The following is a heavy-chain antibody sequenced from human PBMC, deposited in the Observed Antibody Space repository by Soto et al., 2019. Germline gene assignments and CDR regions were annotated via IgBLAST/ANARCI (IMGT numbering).Heavy chain of an antibody. Sequence: ASVKVSCKASGYTFTSYGISWVRQAPGQGLEWMGWISAYNGNTNYAQKLQGRVTMTTDTSTRTAYMELRSLRSDDTAVFYCARFEVVIMDYYYYYGMDVWGQGTTVTVSS. CDR3: ARFEVVIMDYYYYYGMDV. D-gene: IGHD3-3*01. CDR1: GYTFTSYG. J-gene: IGHJ6*02. V-gene: IGHV1-18*01. CDR2: ISAYNGNT.